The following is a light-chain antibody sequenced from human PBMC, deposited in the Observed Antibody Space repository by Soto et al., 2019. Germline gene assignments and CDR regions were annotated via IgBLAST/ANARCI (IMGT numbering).Light chain of an antibody. CDR2: KAS. CDR3: QQYNSFWT. J-gene: IGKJ1*01. Sequence: DIQMTQSPSTLSASVGDRVNITCRASQRISSWLAWYQNKPGKAPKLLIYKASSLESGVPSRFSGGGSGTEFTLTISSLQPDDFATYYCQQYNSFWTLGQGTKLKI. V-gene: IGKV1-5*03. CDR1: QRISSW.